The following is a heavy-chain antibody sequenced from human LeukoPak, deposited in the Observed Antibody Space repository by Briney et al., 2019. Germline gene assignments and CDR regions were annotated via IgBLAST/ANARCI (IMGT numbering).Heavy chain of an antibody. CDR3: AKSGAAAGHGFDY. Sequence: GGSLRLSCAASGFTFSSYGMHWVRQAPGKGLEWVAVISYDGSSKYYADSVKGRFTISRDNSKNTLYPQMNSLRAEDTAVYYCAKSGAAAGHGFDYWGQGTLVTVSS. D-gene: IGHD6-13*01. CDR2: ISYDGSSK. CDR1: GFTFSSYG. J-gene: IGHJ4*02. V-gene: IGHV3-30*18.